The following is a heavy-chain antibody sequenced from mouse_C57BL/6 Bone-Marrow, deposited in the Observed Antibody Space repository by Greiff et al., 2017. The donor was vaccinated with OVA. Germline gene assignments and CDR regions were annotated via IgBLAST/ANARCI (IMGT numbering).Heavy chain of an antibody. Sequence: QVQLQQSGPGLVKPSQSLFLTCSITGFPITSGYYWIWIRQSPGKPLEWMGYITHSGETFYNPSLQSPISITRETSKNQFFLQLNSVTTEDPAMYYCAGEPEYYGGPYAMDYWGQGTSVTVSS. D-gene: IGHD1-1*01. CDR3: AGEPEYYGGPYAMDY. CDR1: GFPITSGYY. CDR2: ITHSGET. V-gene: IGHV12-3*01. J-gene: IGHJ4*01.